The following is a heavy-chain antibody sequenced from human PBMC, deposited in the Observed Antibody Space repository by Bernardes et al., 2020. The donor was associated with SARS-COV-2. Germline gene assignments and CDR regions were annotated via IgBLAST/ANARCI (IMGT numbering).Heavy chain of an antibody. CDR1: GFTVSSNY. V-gene: IGHV3-66*02. CDR3: ASQYRPFFDILTGSYF. Sequence: GGSLCLSCAASGFTVSSNYMNWVRQAPGKGLEWVSVINSGGRTSYADPAQGRFTLTRDNSKNKLYLQMNSLRTEDTTVYYCASQYRPFFDILTGSYFWGQGTLVTVSS. J-gene: IGHJ4*02. CDR2: INSGGRT. D-gene: IGHD3-9*01.